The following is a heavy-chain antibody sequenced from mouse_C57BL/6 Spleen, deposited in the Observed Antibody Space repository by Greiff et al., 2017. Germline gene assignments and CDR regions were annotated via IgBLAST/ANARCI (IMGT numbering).Heavy chain of an antibody. J-gene: IGHJ4*01. D-gene: IGHD1-1*02. CDR2: ISSGSSTI. CDR1: GFTFSDYG. Sequence: EVQLQESGGGLVKPGGSLKLSCAASGFTFSDYGMHWVRQAPEKGLEWVAYISSGSSTIYYADTVKGRFTISRDNAKNTLFLQMTSLRSEDTAMYYCASGGLWDAMDYWGQGTSVTVSS. V-gene: IGHV5-17*01. CDR3: ASGGLWDAMDY.